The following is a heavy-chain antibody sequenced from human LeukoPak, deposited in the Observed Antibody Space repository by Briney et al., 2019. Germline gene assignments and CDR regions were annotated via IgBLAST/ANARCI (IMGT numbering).Heavy chain of an antibody. J-gene: IGHJ4*02. CDR2: ISSNGGST. Sequence: GGPLRLSCAASGFTFSSYAMHWVRQAPGKGLEYVSAISSNGGSTYYANSVKGRFTISRDNSKNTLYLQMGSLRAEDMAVYYWARDRYYYDSSGYYYGGQGTLVTVSS. D-gene: IGHD3-22*01. CDR3: ARDRYYYDSSGYYY. CDR1: GFTFSSYA. V-gene: IGHV3-64*01.